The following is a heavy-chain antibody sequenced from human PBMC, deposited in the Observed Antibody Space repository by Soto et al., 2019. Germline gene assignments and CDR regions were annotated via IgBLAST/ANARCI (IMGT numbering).Heavy chain of an antibody. Sequence: ASVKVSCKASGDTFTSYAMHLVRQAPGQRLEWMGWINAGNGNKKYSQKFQGRVTITRDTSASTAYMELSGLRSEDTAVYYCARVKTIFGDVTHPHYLDYPAQRTLVTVSS. CDR3: ARVKTIFGDVTHPHYLDY. V-gene: IGHV1-3*01. J-gene: IGHJ4*01. CDR2: INAGNGNK. D-gene: IGHD3-3*01. CDR1: GDTFTSYA.